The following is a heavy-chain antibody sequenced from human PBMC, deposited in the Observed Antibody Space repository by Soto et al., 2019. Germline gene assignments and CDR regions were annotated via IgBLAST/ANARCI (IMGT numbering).Heavy chain of an antibody. V-gene: IGHV4-59*01. D-gene: IGHD2-15*01. CDR1: GGSLSSYY. CDR2: IYYSGST. CDR3: AREGGYMDV. J-gene: IGHJ6*03. Sequence: PPETLSLTCTVSGGSLSSYYWSWIRQPPGKGLEWIGYIYYSGSTNYNPSLKSRVTISVDTSKNQFSLKLSSVTAADTAVYYCAREGGYMDVWGKGTTVTVSS.